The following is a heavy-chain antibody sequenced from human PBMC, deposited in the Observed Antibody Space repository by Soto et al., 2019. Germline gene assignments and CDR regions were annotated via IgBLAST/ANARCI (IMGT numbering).Heavy chain of an antibody. CDR1: GFSFGRHA. J-gene: IGHJ4*02. CDR3: VKGIMDSTTWFEADY. CDR2: TSYDGSDN. D-gene: IGHD1-1*01. V-gene: IGHV3-30-3*02. Sequence: QVQLVQSGGGVVQPGRSLRLSCVTSGFSFGRHALHWVRQAPGKGLEWVAVTSYDGSDNYYADSVQGRFTISRDNSQKTLYLHMHSLRAEDTAMYSCVKGIMDSTTWFEADYWGQGTLVTVSS.